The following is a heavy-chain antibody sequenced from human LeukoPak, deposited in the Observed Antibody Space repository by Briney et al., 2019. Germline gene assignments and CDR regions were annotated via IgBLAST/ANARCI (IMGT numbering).Heavy chain of an antibody. Sequence: SVTLSLTCAVSGYSISSSNWWVWIRQPPGKGLEWIGYIYYSGRTYYNPSLESRVTMSVDTPKNQFSLKLSSVTALDTAVYYCARKRDGYNPFDNWGQGTLVTVSS. CDR1: GYSISSSNW. V-gene: IGHV4-28*01. J-gene: IGHJ4*02. CDR3: ARKRDGYNPFDN. D-gene: IGHD5-24*01. CDR2: IYYSGRT.